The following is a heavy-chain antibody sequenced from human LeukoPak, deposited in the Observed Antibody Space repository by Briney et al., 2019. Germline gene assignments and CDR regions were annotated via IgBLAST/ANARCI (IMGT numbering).Heavy chain of an antibody. Sequence: SETLSLTCTVSGGSISSSSYYWGWIRQPPGKGLGWIGSIYYSGSTYYNPSLKSRVTISVDTSKNQFSLKLSSVTAADTAVYYCARSGPYYYYMDVWGKGTTVTVSS. CDR3: ARSGPYYYYMDV. CDR2: IYYSGST. D-gene: IGHD1-26*01. J-gene: IGHJ6*03. CDR1: GGSISSSSYY. V-gene: IGHV4-39*01.